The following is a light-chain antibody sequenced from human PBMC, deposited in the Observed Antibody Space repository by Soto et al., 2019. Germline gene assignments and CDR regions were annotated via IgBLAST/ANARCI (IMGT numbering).Light chain of an antibody. J-gene: IGKJ5*01. Sequence: EIVMTQSPATLSVSPGERATLSCRASESVSSNLAWYQQKPGQAPRLLIYGASTRATGIPARFSGSGSGTEFTLTISGLQSEDFAVYYCQQYDNWPPITFGQGTRLEIK. CDR1: ESVSSN. CDR2: GAS. V-gene: IGKV3-15*01. CDR3: QQYDNWPPIT.